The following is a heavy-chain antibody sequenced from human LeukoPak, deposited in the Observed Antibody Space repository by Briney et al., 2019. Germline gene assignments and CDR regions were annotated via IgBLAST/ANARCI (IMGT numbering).Heavy chain of an antibody. J-gene: IGHJ3*02. CDR2: IYYSGST. V-gene: IGHV4-59*08. CDR1: GRSISSYY. CDR3: ARRNYYGSGSFVFWAFDI. Sequence: SEPLSLTCTVSGRSISSYYWRWLRQPPGKGREWIGYIYYSGSTNYTPTHTSRVAISVDTSKNQFSLKLSSVTAADTAVYYCARRNYYGSGSFVFWAFDIWGQGTMVTVSS. D-gene: IGHD3-10*01.